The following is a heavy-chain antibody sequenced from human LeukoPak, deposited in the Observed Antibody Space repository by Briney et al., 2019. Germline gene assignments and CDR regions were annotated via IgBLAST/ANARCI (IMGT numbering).Heavy chain of an antibody. CDR3: ARAGFYDFLSGYYPDAFDI. CDR1: GFTLSRYW. J-gene: IGHJ3*02. CDR2: IKQDGSEK. V-gene: IGHV3-7*01. D-gene: IGHD3-3*01. Sequence: GGSLRLSCAASGFTLSRYWMSWVPQAPGKGLEWVANIKQDGSEKYYVDSVKGRFTISRDNAKNSLYLQMNSLRAEDTAVYYCARAGFYDFLSGYYPDAFDIWGQGTMVTVSS.